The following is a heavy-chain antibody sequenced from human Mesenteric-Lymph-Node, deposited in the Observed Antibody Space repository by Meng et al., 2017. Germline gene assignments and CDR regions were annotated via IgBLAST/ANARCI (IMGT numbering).Heavy chain of an antibody. V-gene: IGHV1-69*06. Sequence: SVKVSCKASGGTFSSYAISWVRQAPGQGLEWMGGIIPIFGTENYAQKFQGRVTITADKSTSTAYMELSSLRSEDTAVYYCARFSGNSSGWYYYDGMDVWGQGTTVTVSS. J-gene: IGHJ6*02. D-gene: IGHD6-19*01. CDR1: GGTFSSYA. CDR3: ARFSGNSSGWYYYDGMDV. CDR2: IIPIFGTE.